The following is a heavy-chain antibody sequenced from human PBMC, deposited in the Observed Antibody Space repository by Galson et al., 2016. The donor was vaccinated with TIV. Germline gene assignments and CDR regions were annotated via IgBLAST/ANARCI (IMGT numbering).Heavy chain of an antibody. V-gene: IGHV3-30*03. D-gene: IGHD2-2*01. CDR2: ISHDKKDQ. CDR1: EFHFRLHA. J-gene: IGHJ4*02. CDR3: ARGLRCDTTSCNSLFDY. Sequence: SLRLSCAASEFHFRLHAMLCLRQAPDKALVCVAVISHDKKDQNHAAQAKGLFTISKDNAKDTLYLEMTHCRAEDTAVYYCARGLRCDTTSCNSLFDYWGQGTLVTVSS.